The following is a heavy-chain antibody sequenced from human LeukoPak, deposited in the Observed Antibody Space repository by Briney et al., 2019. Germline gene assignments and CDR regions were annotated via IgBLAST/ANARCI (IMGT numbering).Heavy chain of an antibody. Sequence: SETLSLTCAVYGGSFSGYYWSWIRQPPGKGLEWIGEINHSGSTNYNPSLKSRVTISVDTSKSQFPLKLSSVTAADTAVYYCARNLAMITFGGVIAPSFYFDYWGQGTLVTVSS. J-gene: IGHJ4*02. D-gene: IGHD3-16*02. CDR1: GGSFSGYY. CDR2: INHSGST. V-gene: IGHV4-34*01. CDR3: ARNLAMITFGGVIAPSFYFDY.